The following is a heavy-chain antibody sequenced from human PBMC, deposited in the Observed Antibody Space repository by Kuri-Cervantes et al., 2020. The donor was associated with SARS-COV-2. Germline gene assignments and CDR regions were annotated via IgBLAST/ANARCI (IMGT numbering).Heavy chain of an antibody. V-gene: IGHV3-7*01. CDR2: IKQDGSEK. J-gene: IGHJ4*02. Sequence: GESLKISCAASAFTFSSHWMSWVRQAPGKGLEWVANIKQDGSEKYYVDSVKGRFTISRDNAKNSLYLQMNSLSAEDTAIYYCASSGNWNDDFDYWGQGTLVTVSS. CDR3: ASSGNWNDDFDY. CDR1: AFTFSSHW. D-gene: IGHD1-1*01.